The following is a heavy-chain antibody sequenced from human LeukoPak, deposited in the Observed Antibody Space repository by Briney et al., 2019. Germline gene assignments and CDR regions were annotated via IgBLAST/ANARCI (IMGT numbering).Heavy chain of an antibody. Sequence: LSETLSLTCAVYGGSFSGYYWSWIRQPPGKGLEWIGEINHSGSTNYNPSLKSRVTISVDTSKNQFSLKLSPVTAADTAVHYCARGVGGPYYYDSSGYYRIHYYFDYWGQGTLVTVSS. V-gene: IGHV4-34*01. CDR2: INHSGST. CDR3: ARGVGGPYYYDSSGYYRIHYYFDY. J-gene: IGHJ4*02. CDR1: GGSFSGYY. D-gene: IGHD3-22*01.